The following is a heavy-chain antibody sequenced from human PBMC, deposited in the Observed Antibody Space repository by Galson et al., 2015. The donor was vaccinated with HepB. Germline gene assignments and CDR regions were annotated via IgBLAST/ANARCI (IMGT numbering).Heavy chain of an antibody. CDR3: ARAAPDYGDYYYYGMDV. J-gene: IGHJ6*04. Sequence: SVKVSCKASGYTFTSYAMHWVRQAPGQRLEWMGWINAGNGNTKYSQKFQGRVTITRDTSASTAYMELSSLRSEDTAVYYCARAAPDYGDYYYYGMDVWGKGTTVTVSS. V-gene: IGHV1-3*01. D-gene: IGHD4-17*01. CDR1: GYTFTSYA. CDR2: INAGNGNT.